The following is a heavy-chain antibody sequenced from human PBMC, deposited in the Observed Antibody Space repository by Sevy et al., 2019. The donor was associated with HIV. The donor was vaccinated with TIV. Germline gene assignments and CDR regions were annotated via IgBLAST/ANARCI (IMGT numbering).Heavy chain of an antibody. Sequence: GGSLRLSCAASGFSFSSYWMHWVRQAPGKGLEWVANTKQDESEKYYVASVKGRFTISRDNAKNSVYLQMNSLRPEDTAIYYCARCNSGSFHYWGQGTLVTVSS. V-gene: IGHV3-7*01. D-gene: IGHD3-22*01. CDR3: ARCNSGSFHY. J-gene: IGHJ4*02. CDR2: TKQDESEK. CDR1: GFSFSSYW.